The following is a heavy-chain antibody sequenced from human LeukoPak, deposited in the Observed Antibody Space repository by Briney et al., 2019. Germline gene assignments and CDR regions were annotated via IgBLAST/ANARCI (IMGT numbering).Heavy chain of an antibody. V-gene: IGHV3-23*01. J-gene: IGHJ5*02. CDR2: NSGSGDNT. D-gene: IGHD3-16*02. Sequence: PGGPQRLSCAASGFTFSSYAMSWVPHAPGKGLEWLSANSGSGDNTYYADPVKGRFTISRDNSKNTLYLQMNSLRAEDTAVYYCAKENYDYVWGSYRSGPSWFDPWGQGTLVTVSS. CDR3: AKENYDYVWGSYRSGPSWFDP. CDR1: GFTFSSYA.